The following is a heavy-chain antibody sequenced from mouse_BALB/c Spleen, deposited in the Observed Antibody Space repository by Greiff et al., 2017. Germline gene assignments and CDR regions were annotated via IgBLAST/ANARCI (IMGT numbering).Heavy chain of an antibody. V-gene: IGHV6-6*02. Sequence: EVQGVESGGGLVQPGGSMKLSCVASGFTFSNYWMNWVRQSPEKGLEWVAEIRLKSNNYATHYAESVKGRFTISRDDSKSSVYLQMNNLRAEDTGIYYCTRDSSGYIYFDYWGQGTTLTVSS. J-gene: IGHJ2*01. CDR2: IRLKSNNYAT. D-gene: IGHD3-2*01. CDR3: TRDSSGYIYFDY. CDR1: GFTFSNYW.